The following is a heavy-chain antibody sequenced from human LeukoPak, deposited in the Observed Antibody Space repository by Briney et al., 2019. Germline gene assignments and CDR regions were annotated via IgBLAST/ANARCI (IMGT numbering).Heavy chain of an antibody. CDR3: ARVVIAARPYSYYYYGMDV. D-gene: IGHD6-6*01. CDR2: INHSGST. CDR1: GGSFSGYY. Sequence: PSETLSLTCAVYGGSFSGYYWSWIRQPPGKGLEWIGEINHSGSTNYNPSLKSRVTISVDTSKNQFSLKLSSVTAADTAVYYCARVVIAARPYSYYYYGMDVWGQGTTVTVSS. J-gene: IGHJ6*02. V-gene: IGHV4-34*01.